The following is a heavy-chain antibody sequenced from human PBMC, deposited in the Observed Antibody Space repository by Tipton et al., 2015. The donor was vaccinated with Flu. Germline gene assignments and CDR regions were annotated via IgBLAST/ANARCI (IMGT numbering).Heavy chain of an antibody. V-gene: IGHV4-59*08. Sequence: TLSLTCTVSGGSISSYYWSWIRQPPGKGLEWIEYIYYSGSTNYNPSLRSRVSISVDTSENQFSLKLSSVTAADTAVYYCARRTGGSSSQPYYYYYMDVWGKGTTVTVSS. CDR2: IYYSGST. J-gene: IGHJ6*03. CDR3: ARRTGGSSSQPYYYYYMDV. D-gene: IGHD6-13*01. CDR1: GGSISSYY.